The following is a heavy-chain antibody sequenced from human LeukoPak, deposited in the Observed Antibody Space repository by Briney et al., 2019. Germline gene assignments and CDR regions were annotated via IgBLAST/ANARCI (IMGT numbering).Heavy chain of an antibody. J-gene: IGHJ4*02. V-gene: IGHV4-34*01. Sequence: SETLSLTCAVYGGSFSEYYWSWIRQPPGKGLEWIGEINHRGSTNYNPSLKSRVTISVDTSKNQFSLKLSSVTPEDTAVYYCAGESTWRIDYWGQGTLVIVSS. CDR3: AGESTWRIDY. D-gene: IGHD1-1*01. CDR1: GGSFSEYY. CDR2: INHRGST.